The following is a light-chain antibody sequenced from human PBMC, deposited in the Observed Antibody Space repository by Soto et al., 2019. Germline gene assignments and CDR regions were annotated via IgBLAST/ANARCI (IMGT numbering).Light chain of an antibody. V-gene: IGLV2-23*02. CDR1: SSDVGSYNL. J-gene: IGLJ1*01. Sequence: QSVLTQPASVSGSPGQSITISCTGASSDVGSYNLVSWYQQHPGKAPKLMVYELSKRPSGVSNRFSGSKSGNAASLTISGLQAEDEADYYCYSYAGSSTYVFGSGTKVTGL. CDR3: YSYAGSSTYV. CDR2: ELS.